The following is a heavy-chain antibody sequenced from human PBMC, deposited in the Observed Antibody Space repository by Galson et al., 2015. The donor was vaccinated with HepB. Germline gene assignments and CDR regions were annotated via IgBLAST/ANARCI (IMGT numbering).Heavy chain of an antibody. V-gene: IGHV3-66*01. D-gene: IGHD5-12*01. CDR2: IYSGGST. Sequence: SLRLSCAASGFTVSSNYMSWVRQAPGKGLEWVSVIYSGGSTYYADSVKGRFTISRDNSKNTLYLQMNSLRAEDTAVYYCARGEEYGYDYRAFDIWGQGTMVTVSS. J-gene: IGHJ3*02. CDR3: ARGEEYGYDYRAFDI. CDR1: GFTVSSNY.